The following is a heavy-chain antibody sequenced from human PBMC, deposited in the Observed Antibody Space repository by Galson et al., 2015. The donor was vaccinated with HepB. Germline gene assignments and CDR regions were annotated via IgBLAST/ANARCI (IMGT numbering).Heavy chain of an antibody. CDR1: GFTLDFYG. CDR2: ISSDGSNR. CDR3: AKEREYNYSDIDY. V-gene: IGHV3-30*18. J-gene: IGHJ4*02. Sequence: SLRLSCAASGFTLDFYGMHWVRQAPGKGLEWVALISSDGSNRNYADSVKGRFAISRDNSENTLYLDMNSLRADDTAVYYCAKEREYNYSDIDYWGQGTLVTVSS. D-gene: IGHD1-1*01.